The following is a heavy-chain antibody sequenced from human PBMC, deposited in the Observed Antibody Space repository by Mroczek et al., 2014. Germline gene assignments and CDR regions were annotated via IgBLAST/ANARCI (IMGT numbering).Heavy chain of an antibody. CDR3: ARRITIFGVAHDAFDI. Sequence: QITLKESGPALVKPTQTLTLTCTFSGFSLSTSGMCVSWIRQPPGKALEWLALIDWDDDKYYSTPLKTRLTISKDTSKNQVVLTMTNMDPVDTATYYCARRITIFGVAHDAFDIWGQGAMVTVSS. D-gene: IGHD3-3*01. CDR1: GFSLSTSGMC. V-gene: IGHV2-70*01. J-gene: IGHJ3*02. CDR2: IDWDDDK.